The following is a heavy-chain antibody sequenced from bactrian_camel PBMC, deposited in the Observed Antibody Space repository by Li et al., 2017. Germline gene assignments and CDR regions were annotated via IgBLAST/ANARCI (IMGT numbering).Heavy chain of an antibody. CDR3: AADPNRVRRSGFFLSRCPFTSTFGY. J-gene: IGHJ6*01. CDR1: GVTWSSRC. D-gene: IGHD1*01. Sequence: HVQLVESGGGSVQAGGSLRLSCAASGVTWSSRCKGWFRQAPGNKCELVSSITDGSTHYADSAKGRFTISQDNASNTVYLQMNSLKPEDTAVYYCAADPNRVRRSGFFLSRCPFTSTFGYWGQGTQVTVS. CDR2: ITDGST. V-gene: IGHV3S53*01.